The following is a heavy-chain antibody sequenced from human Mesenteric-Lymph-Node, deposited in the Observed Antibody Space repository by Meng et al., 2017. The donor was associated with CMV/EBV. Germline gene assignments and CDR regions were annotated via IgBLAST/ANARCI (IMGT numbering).Heavy chain of an antibody. Sequence: SWVRQAPGKGLEWIGYIYYSGSTYYNPSLKSRVSMSVDTSKNQFSLHLNSVTAADTAVYYCARERLSNYFDCWGQGTLVTVSS. CDR3: ARERLSNYFDC. CDR2: IYYSGST. D-gene: IGHD4-17*01. V-gene: IGHV4-31*02. J-gene: IGHJ4*02.